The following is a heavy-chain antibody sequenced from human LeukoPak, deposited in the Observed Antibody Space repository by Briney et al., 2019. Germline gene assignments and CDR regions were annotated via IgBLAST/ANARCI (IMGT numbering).Heavy chain of an antibody. V-gene: IGHV3-23*01. Sequence: PGGSLRLSCAGSGFTFANYAMTWVRQAPGKGLEWLSSISGGSASTFYADSVEGRFTISRDNSKNTLYLQMNSLRAEDTAVYYCAKYSSAGARYFDWLFDYWGQGTLVTVSS. CDR1: GFTFANYA. CDR3: AKYSSAGARYFDWLFDY. J-gene: IGHJ4*02. D-gene: IGHD3-9*01. CDR2: ISGGSAST.